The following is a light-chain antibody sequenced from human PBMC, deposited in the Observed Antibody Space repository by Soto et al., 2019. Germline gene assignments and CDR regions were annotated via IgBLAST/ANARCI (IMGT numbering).Light chain of an antibody. J-gene: IGKJ1*01. CDR1: QSISSW. Sequence: DIQMTQSPSTLSASVGDRVTITCRASQSISSWLAWYQQKPGKAPKLLIYDASSLESGVPSRFSGSGYGTEFTLIISSVQPDDFATYYCQQYNSYSWTFGQGTKVEIK. V-gene: IGKV1-5*01. CDR3: QQYNSYSWT. CDR2: DAS.